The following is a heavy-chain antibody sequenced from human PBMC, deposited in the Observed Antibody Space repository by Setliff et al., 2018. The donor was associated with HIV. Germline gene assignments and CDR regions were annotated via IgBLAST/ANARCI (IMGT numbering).Heavy chain of an antibody. V-gene: IGHV4-59*08. J-gene: IGHJ3*01. CDR1: GGSISSYY. Sequence: SETLSLTCTVSGGSISSYYWSWIRQPPGKGLEWIGYIYYSGSTNYNPSLKSRVTITVDTSKNQFSLKLSSVTAADTAVYYCASSGIQSNPFDVWGQGTMVTVSS. CDR2: IYYSGST. CDR3: ASSGIQSNPFDV. D-gene: IGHD5-18*01.